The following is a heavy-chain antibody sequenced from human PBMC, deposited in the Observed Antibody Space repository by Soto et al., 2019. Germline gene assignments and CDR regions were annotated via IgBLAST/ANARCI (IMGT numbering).Heavy chain of an antibody. CDR1: GYTFSNYA. V-gene: IGHV1-3*01. J-gene: IGHJ4*02. CDR2: NNAATGAT. D-gene: IGHD3-9*01. CDR3: ARGRALYYDILTGPILDY. Sequence: GASVKVSCKAFGYTFSNYALHWVRQAPGQRLEWMGCNNAATGATEYSQKFRDRVTITRDTSANTVYMEMNSLRDEDTAVYYCARGRALYYDILTGPILDYWGQGTLVTVSS.